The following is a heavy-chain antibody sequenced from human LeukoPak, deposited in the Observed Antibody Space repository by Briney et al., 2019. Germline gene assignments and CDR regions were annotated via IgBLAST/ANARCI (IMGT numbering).Heavy chain of an antibody. CDR1: GFTFTSYA. V-gene: IGHV3-23*01. Sequence: GGSLRLSCAASGFTFTSYAMSWVRQAPGKGLEWVSAISGSGGDTYYADSVKGRFTISRDNSKNTLFLQMNSLRAEDTAVYYCGKGMTYYYDTSGYWGFDYWGQGTLVTVS. J-gene: IGHJ4*02. D-gene: IGHD3-22*01. CDR2: ISGSGGDT. CDR3: GKGMTYYYDTSGYWGFDY.